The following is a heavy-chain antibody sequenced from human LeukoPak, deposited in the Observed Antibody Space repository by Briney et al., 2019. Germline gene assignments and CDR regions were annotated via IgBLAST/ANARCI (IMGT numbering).Heavy chain of an antibody. CDR2: ISGSGGST. V-gene: IGHV3-23*01. CDR3: AKDLTATVTCFFDY. D-gene: IGHD5-18*01. CDR1: GFTFSSYT. Sequence: PGGSLRLSCAASGFTFSSYTMSWVRQAPGKGLEWVSAISGSGGSTYYADSVKGRFTISRDNSKNTLYLQMNSLRAEDTAVYYCAKDLTATVTCFFDYWGQGTLVTVSS. J-gene: IGHJ4*02.